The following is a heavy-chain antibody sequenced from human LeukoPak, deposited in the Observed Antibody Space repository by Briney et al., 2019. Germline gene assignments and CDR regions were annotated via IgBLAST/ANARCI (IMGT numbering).Heavy chain of an antibody. CDR2: ISSSSSYI. CDR1: AFTFSSYS. Sequence: PGGSLTLACAAYAFTFSSYSINCDRQAPGKGLDWVSSISSSSSYIYYADSVKGRFTISRDNAKNSLYLQMNSLRAEDTAVYYCARDPYGGTADYFDYWGQGTLVTVSS. V-gene: IGHV3-21*01. D-gene: IGHD4-23*01. J-gene: IGHJ4*02. CDR3: ARDPYGGTADYFDY.